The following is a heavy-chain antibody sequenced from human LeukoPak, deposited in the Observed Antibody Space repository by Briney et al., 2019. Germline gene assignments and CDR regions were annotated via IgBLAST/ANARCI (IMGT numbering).Heavy chain of an antibody. CDR2: IKQDGSEK. J-gene: IGHJ6*04. CDR1: GGSFSGYY. CDR3: ARKAYGLDV. Sequence: ETLSLTCAVYGGSFSGYYWSWVRQAPGKGLEWVANIKQDGSEKYYVDSVKGRFTISRDNAKNSLYLQMNSLRADDTAVYYCARKAYGLDVWGKGTTVTVSS. V-gene: IGHV3-7*03.